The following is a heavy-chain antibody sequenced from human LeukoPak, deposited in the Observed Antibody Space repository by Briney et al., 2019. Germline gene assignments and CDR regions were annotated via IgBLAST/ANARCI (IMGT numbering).Heavy chain of an antibody. J-gene: IGHJ4*02. CDR3: ARELPSGGSYSFDY. CDR2: ISAYNGNT. Sequence: ASVKVSCKASGYTFTSYGISWVRQAPGQGLEWMGWISAYNGNTNYAQKLQGRVTMATDTSTSTAYMELSSLRSEDTAVYYCARELPSGGSYSFDYWGQGTLVTVSS. CDR1: GYTFTSYG. D-gene: IGHD1-26*01. V-gene: IGHV1-18*01.